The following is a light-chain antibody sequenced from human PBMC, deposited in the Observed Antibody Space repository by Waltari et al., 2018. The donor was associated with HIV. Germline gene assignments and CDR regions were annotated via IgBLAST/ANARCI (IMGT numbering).Light chain of an antibody. CDR1: DLTSPP. CDR3: QSADSGGTSVL. J-gene: IGLJ2*01. CDR2: NDN. V-gene: IGLV3-25*03. Sequence: HELTQPPSVSVSPGQTASIACFVTDLTSPPGNWFRRKAGQAPELVIYNDNERPLGIPERISGSRSGTVVTLTITGVQAEDEADYYCQSADSGGTSVLFGGGTKLTVL.